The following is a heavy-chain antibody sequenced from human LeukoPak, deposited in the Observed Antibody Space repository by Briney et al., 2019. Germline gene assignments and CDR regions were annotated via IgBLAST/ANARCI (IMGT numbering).Heavy chain of an antibody. CDR3: GSYGDYDFGNWFDP. CDR2: ISSSGSTI. J-gene: IGHJ5*02. Sequence: GGSLRLSCAASGFTFSSYEMNWVRQAPGKGLEWVSYISSSGSTIYYADSVEGRFTISRDNAKNSLYLQMNSLRAEDTAVYYCGSYGDYDFGNWFDPWGQGTLVTVSS. D-gene: IGHD4-17*01. V-gene: IGHV3-48*03. CDR1: GFTFSSYE.